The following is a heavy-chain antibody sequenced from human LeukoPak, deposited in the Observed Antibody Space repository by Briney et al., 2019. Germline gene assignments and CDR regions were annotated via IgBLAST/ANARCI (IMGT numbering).Heavy chain of an antibody. D-gene: IGHD3-10*01. CDR1: GGTFSSYA. V-gene: IGHV1-69*06. Sequence: SVKVSCKASGGTFSSYAISWVRQAPGQGLEWMGGIIPIFGTANYAQKFQGRVTITADKSTSTAYMELSSLRSEDTAVYYCARESGSGSYYSPYYYYGMDVWGKGTTVTVSS. J-gene: IGHJ6*04. CDR2: IIPIFGTA. CDR3: ARESGSGSYYSPYYYYGMDV.